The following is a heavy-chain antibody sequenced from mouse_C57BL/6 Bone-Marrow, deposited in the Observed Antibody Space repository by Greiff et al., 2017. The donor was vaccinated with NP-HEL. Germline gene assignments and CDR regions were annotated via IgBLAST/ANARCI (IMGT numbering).Heavy chain of an antibody. CDR2: IRNKANNHAT. D-gene: IGHD2-4*01. CDR1: GFTFSDAW. V-gene: IGHV6-6*01. Sequence: EVQLVESGGGLVQPGGSMKLSCAASGFTFSDAWMDWVRQSPEKGLEWVAEIRNKANNHATSYAESVKGRFTISRDDSKSSVYLQMNSLRAEDTCIYYCTGGDYDGITPLMDYWGQGTSVTVSS. J-gene: IGHJ4*01. CDR3: TGGDYDGITPLMDY.